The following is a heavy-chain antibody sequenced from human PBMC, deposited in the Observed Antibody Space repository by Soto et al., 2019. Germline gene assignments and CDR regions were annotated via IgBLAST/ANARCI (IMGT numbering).Heavy chain of an antibody. V-gene: IGHV4-59*08. D-gene: IGHD5-18*01. Sequence: QVQLQESGPGLVKPSETLSLTCTVSGGSISSYYWGWIRQPPGKGLEWIGYIYYSGSTNYNPSLKSRVTISVDTSKNQFSLKLSSVTAADTAVYYCARRRGYSYGFDYWGQGTLVTVSS. CDR2: IYYSGST. CDR1: GGSISSYY. CDR3: ARRRGYSYGFDY. J-gene: IGHJ4*02.